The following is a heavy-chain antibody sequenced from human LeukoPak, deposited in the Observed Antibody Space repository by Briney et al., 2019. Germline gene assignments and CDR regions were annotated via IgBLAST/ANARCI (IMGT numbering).Heavy chain of an antibody. CDR3: AETLGYSYGNYFDY. CDR1: GFTFSSYA. V-gene: IGHV3-23*01. CDR2: ISGSGGST. D-gene: IGHD5-18*01. Sequence: PGGSLRLSYAASGFTFSSYAMSWVRQAPGKGLEWVSAISGSGGSTYYADSVKGRFTISRDNSKNTLYLQMNSLRAEDTAVYYCAETLGYSYGNYFDYWGQGTLVTVSS. J-gene: IGHJ4*02.